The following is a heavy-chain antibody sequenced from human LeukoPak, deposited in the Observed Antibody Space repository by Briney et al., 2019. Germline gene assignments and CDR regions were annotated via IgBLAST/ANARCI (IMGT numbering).Heavy chain of an antibody. Sequence: SETLSLTCTVSGGSISGYYWSWIRQPPGKGLEWTGYIYYSGSTNYNPSLRSRLTISVDTSKNQFSLKLSSVTAADTAVYYCARHYVFVYGGSSFDYWGQGTLVTVSS. V-gene: IGHV4-59*08. CDR2: IYYSGST. CDR1: GGSISGYY. J-gene: IGHJ4*02. CDR3: ARHYVFVYGGSSFDY. D-gene: IGHD2-8*01.